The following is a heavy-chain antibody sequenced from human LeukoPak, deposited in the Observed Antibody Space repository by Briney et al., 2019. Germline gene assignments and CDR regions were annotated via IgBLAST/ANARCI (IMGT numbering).Heavy chain of an antibody. CDR2: VSSDGTKT. Sequence: GGSLRLSCAASGFPFSNDSFSNYPFHWVRQTPGAGLEWMTVVSSDGTKTSYREAVKGRFTISRDNSKNMLYLQMNNLRVEDSGLYYCTELLRLWGQGTLVTVS. V-gene: IGHV3-30*04. CDR1: GFPFSNDSFSNYP. D-gene: IGHD1-7*01. J-gene: IGHJ4*02. CDR3: TELLRL.